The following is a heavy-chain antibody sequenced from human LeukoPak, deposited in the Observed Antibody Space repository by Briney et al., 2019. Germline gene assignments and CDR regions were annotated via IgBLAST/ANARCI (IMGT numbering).Heavy chain of an antibody. J-gene: IGHJ6*02. D-gene: IGHD6-6*01. V-gene: IGHV3-48*03. CDR1: GFTFSSYE. Sequence: GGSLRLSCSASGFTFSSYEMNWVRQAPGKGLEWVSYISSSGGTIYYADSVKGRFTISRDNAKNSLYLQMNSLRAEDTAVYYCARDSSSAGYYYYGMDVWGQGTTVTVSS. CDR2: ISSSGGTI. CDR3: ARDSSSAGYYYYGMDV.